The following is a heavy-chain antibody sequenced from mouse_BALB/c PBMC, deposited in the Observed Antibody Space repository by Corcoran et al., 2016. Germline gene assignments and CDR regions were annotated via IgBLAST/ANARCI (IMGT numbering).Heavy chain of an antibody. CDR2: IDPANGNT. Sequence: EVQLQQSGAELVKPGASVKLSCTASGFNIKDTYMHWVKQRPEQGLEWIGRIDPANGNTKYDPKFQGKVTITADTSSNTAYLQLSSLTAEDTAVYYCARGYGRYYYAMDYWGQGTSVTVSS. CDR3: ARGYGRYYYAMDY. V-gene: IGHV14-3*02. D-gene: IGHD2-10*02. J-gene: IGHJ4*01. CDR1: GFNIKDTY.